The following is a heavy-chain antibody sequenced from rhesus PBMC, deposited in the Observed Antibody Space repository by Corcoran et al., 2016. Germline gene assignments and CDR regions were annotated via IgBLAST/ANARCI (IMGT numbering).Heavy chain of an antibody. Sequence: QLQLQESGPGLVKPSETLSVTCAVSGGSISSSYWRWIRQAPGKGLEWIGYIYGSGSSTNYSPSITSRVTLSVDTSKNQLSLKLSSVIAADTAVYYCAASYYSGSQDYWGQGVLVTVSS. CDR1: GGSISSSY. CDR3: AASYYSGSQDY. J-gene: IGHJ4*01. CDR2: IYGSGSST. D-gene: IGHD3-16*01. V-gene: IGHV4-169*01.